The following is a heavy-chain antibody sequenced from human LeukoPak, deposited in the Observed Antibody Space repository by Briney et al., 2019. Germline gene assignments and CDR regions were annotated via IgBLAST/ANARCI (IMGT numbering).Heavy chain of an antibody. Sequence: SETLSLTCAVSGYSISSGYYWGWVRQPPGKGLEWMGSIYHSGSTYYNPSLKSRVTISVDTSKNQFSLKLTSVTAADTGVYYCARDRSGYGNWGQETLVTVAS. V-gene: IGHV4-38-2*02. CDR3: ARDRSGYGN. J-gene: IGHJ4*02. D-gene: IGHD5-12*01. CDR1: GYSISSGYY. CDR2: IYHSGST.